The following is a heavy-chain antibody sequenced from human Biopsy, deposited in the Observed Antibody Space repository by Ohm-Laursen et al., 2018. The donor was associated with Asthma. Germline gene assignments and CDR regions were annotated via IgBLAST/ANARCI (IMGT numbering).Heavy chain of an antibody. CDR1: GGSLSSSSYD. D-gene: IGHD3-9*01. V-gene: IGHV4-39*07. Sequence: TLSLTCTVSGGSLSSSSYDWGWIRQPPGKGLEWIGSISYTGSTSYNASLKSRVTISVDRSQRQFSLKVNSVTAADTAVYYCARMNTLIQAANYFSYAMDVWGQGTTVTVSS. CDR2: ISYTGST. J-gene: IGHJ6*02. CDR3: ARMNTLIQAANYFSYAMDV.